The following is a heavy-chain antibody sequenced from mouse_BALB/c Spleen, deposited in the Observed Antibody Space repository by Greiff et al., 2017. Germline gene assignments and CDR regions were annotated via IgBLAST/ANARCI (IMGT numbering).Heavy chain of an antibody. Sequence: QVQLQQSGPELVKPGASVKMSCKASGYTFTDYVISWVKQRTGQGLEWIGEIYPGSGSTYYNEKFKGKATLTADKSSNTAYMQLSSLTSEDSAVYFCARSRAYYRTSYYAMDYWGQGTSVTVSS. CDR1: GYTFTDYV. D-gene: IGHD2-14*01. V-gene: IGHV1-77*01. CDR2: IYPGSGST. J-gene: IGHJ4*01. CDR3: ARSRAYYRTSYYAMDY.